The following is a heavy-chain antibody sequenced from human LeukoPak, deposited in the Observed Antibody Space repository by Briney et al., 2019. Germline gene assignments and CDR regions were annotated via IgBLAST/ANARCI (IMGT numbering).Heavy chain of an antibody. J-gene: IGHJ2*01. CDR3: AKGAGYYDSSGYYYDWYFDL. D-gene: IGHD3-22*01. CDR1: GFTFSSYS. Sequence: GGSLRLSCAASGFTFSSYSMNWVRQAPGKGLEWVSSISSSSTYIYYADSVKGRFTISRDNAKNSLYLQMNSLRAEDMALYYCAKGAGYYDSSGYYYDWYFDLWGRGTLVTVSS. V-gene: IGHV3-21*04. CDR2: ISSSSTYI.